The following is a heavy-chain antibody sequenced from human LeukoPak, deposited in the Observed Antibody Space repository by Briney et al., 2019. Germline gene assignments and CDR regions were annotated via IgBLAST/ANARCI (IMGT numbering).Heavy chain of an antibody. Sequence: PGESLKISCKASGNSFTSYWIAWVRQMPGKGLEWMGIIYPGDSDTRYSPSFQGQVTISADKSISTAYLQWSSLKASDTAMYYCARQWDESALDYWGQGTLVTVSS. CDR3: ARQWDESALDY. CDR1: GNSFTSYW. D-gene: IGHD1-26*01. J-gene: IGHJ4*02. CDR2: IYPGDSDT. V-gene: IGHV5-51*01.